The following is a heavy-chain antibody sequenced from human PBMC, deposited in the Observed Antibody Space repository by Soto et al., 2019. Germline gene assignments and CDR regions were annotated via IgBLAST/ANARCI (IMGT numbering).Heavy chain of an antibody. CDR2: IYYSGST. Sequence: PSETLSLTCTVSGGSISSYYWSWIRQPPGKGLEWIGYIYYSGSTNYNPSLKSRVTISVDTSKNQFSLKLSSVTAADTALYYCASSITIFGVVIGSFDYWGQGTLVTVSS. CDR3: ASSITIFGVVIGSFDY. CDR1: GGSISSYY. V-gene: IGHV4-59*01. J-gene: IGHJ4*02. D-gene: IGHD3-3*01.